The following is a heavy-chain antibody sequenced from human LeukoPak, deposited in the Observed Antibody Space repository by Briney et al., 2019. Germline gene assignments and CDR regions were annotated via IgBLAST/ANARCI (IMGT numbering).Heavy chain of an antibody. CDR3: ARDYRYYGSSGYYPY. J-gene: IGHJ4*02. V-gene: IGHV1-2*02. Sequence: ASVKVSCKASGYTFTGYYVHWVRQAPGQGLEWMVWINPNSGGTNYAQKFQGGVTMTRDTSISTVYMELSRLRSDDTAVYYCARDYRYYGSSGYYPYWGQGILVTVSS. CDR1: GYTFTGYY. CDR2: INPNSGGT. D-gene: IGHD3-22*01.